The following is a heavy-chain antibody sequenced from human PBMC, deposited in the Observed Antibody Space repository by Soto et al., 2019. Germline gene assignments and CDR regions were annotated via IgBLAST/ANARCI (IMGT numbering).Heavy chain of an antibody. CDR2: IYWNDDN. D-gene: IGHD6-13*01. J-gene: IGHJ4*02. Sequence: SGPTPVNRTQTLTLTCTFPGFSLSTSVVGVGWIRRPPGKALEWLALIYWNDDNRYSPSLKSRLTITKDTSNNQVVLTMNNMDPVDTATYYCAHTTPGYSSSWYDYWGQGTLVTVSS. CDR1: GFSLSTSVVG. CDR3: AHTTPGYSSSWYDY. V-gene: IGHV2-5*01.